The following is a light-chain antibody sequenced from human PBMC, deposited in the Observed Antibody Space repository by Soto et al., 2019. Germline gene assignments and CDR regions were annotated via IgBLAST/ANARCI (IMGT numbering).Light chain of an antibody. CDR1: ISDVGGYNY. Sequence: SVLAQPRPVSGSAGQSVTISGTGTISDVGGYNYVSWYQQHPGKAPKPMIYDVNKRPSGVPDRFSGSKSGNTASLTISGLQAEDEADYYCCSYAGSYTYVFGTGTRSPS. V-gene: IGLV2-11*01. J-gene: IGLJ1*01. CDR2: DVN. CDR3: CSYAGSYTYV.